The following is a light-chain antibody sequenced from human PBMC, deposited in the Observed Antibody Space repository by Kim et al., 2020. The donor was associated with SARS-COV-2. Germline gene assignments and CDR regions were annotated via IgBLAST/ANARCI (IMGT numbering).Light chain of an antibody. CDR1: HRVVSNL. CDR2: EAF. V-gene: IGKV3-20*01. Sequence: LSREERPPPSCGASHRVVSNLLAWYQQKPGQAPRLLIYEAFKRVAGIPDRFSGSGSGTDFTLTISRPEPEDFATYYCQQYGSSPYSFGQGTKLEI. CDR3: QQYGSSPYS. J-gene: IGKJ2*03.